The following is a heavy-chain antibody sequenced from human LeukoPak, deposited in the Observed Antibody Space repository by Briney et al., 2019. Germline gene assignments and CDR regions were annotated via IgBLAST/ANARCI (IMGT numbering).Heavy chain of an antibody. V-gene: IGHV3-7*01. J-gene: IGHJ4*02. CDR3: ARAGDYYFHY. D-gene: IGHD4-17*01. Sequence: PGGSLRLSCAACGFTFSQYWMSWVRQSPEKGLELVALINQDGSHKYYVDSLRGRLSVSRDNAKNSVYLQMVSLRAEDTGFYYCARAGDYYFHYWGQGTLVTVSS. CDR1: GFTFSQYW. CDR2: INQDGSHK.